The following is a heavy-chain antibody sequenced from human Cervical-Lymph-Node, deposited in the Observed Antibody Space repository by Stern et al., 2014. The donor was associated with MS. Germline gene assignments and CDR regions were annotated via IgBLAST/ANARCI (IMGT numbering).Heavy chain of an antibody. CDR2: IYYPGST. D-gene: IGHD2-15*01. CDR3: ARVVVLAGSRWFDP. CDR1: GDSISGNY. Sequence: VQLQESGPGLVKPSETLSLTCSVSGDSISGNYWRWIRQPPGKGLEWIGYIYYPGSTNYHPSLKSRVTISIDTSKTQFSLRLNSVTAADTAVYYCARVVVLAGSRWFDPWGQGILVSVSS. J-gene: IGHJ5*02. V-gene: IGHV4-59*01.